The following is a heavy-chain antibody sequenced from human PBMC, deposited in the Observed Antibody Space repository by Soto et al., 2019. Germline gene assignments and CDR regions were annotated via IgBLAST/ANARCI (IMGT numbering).Heavy chain of an antibody. CDR1: GYSFTKFW. CDR2: IYPGDSDT. D-gene: IGHD1-1*01. V-gene: IGHV5-51*01. CDR3: ARAVRQCPDASSDDYYHYYGSDA. J-gene: IGHJ6*02. Sequence: GESLKISCEGFGYSFTKFWIAWVRQMPGKGLEWMGIIYPGDSDTRYSPSFQGLVTISADKSIDTAYLQWSSLKASDTAMYYCARAVRQCPDASSDDYYHYYGSDAWGQGTMVTVSS.